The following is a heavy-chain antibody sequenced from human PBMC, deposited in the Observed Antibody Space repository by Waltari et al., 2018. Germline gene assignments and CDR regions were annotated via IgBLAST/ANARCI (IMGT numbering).Heavy chain of an antibody. D-gene: IGHD1-20*01. CDR1: GFTFSSYA. V-gene: IGHV3-30-3*01. Sequence: QVQLVESGGGVVQHGRSLRLSCAASGFTFSSYAMHWVRQAPGKGLEWVAVISSDGSNKYYADSVKGRFTISRDNSKNTLYLQMNSLRAEDTAVYYCARDAVEGVTGTTVKGIDYWGQGTLVTVSS. CDR2: ISSDGSNK. CDR3: ARDAVEGVTGTTVKGIDY. J-gene: IGHJ4*02.